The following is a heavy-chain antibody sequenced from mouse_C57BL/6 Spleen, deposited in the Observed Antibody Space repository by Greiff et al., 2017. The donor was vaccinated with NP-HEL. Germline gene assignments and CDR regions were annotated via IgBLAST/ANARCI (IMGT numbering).Heavy chain of an antibody. V-gene: IGHV1-66*01. CDR1: GYSFTSYY. CDR2: IYPGSGNT. J-gene: IGHJ2*01. Sequence: QVQLQQSGPELVKPGASVKISCKASGYSFTSYYIHWVKQRPGQGLEWIGWIYPGSGNTKYNEKFKGKATLTADTSSSTAYMQLSSLTSEDSAVYYCARSGDYYGSSYVKIFDYWGQGTTLTVSS. CDR3: ARSGDYYGSSYVKIFDY. D-gene: IGHD1-1*01.